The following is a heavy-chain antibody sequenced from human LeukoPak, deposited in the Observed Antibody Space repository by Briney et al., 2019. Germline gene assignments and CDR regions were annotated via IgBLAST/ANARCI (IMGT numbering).Heavy chain of an antibody. CDR1: GFTFRNYY. D-gene: IGHD1-1*01. CDR3: ARDLSGHWTYDY. V-gene: IGHV3-30-3*01. Sequence: SGGSLRLSCAASGFTFRNYYMHWVRQAPGKGLERVAVISLDGNNEYYADSVKGRFSLSRDNSMNTLYLQLNSLRTEDTAMYYCARDLSGHWTYDYWGQGTLVTVSS. J-gene: IGHJ4*01. CDR2: ISLDGNNE.